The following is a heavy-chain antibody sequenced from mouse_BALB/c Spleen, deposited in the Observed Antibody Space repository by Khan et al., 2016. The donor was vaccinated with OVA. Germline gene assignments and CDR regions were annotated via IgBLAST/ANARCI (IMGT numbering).Heavy chain of an antibody. CDR3: ARGGLPFAY. V-gene: IGHV2-2*02. CDR1: GFSLSSFG. CDR2: IWSGGST. J-gene: IGHJ3*01. D-gene: IGHD2-13*01. Sequence: QVQLKQSGPGLVQPSQSLSITCTVSGFSLSSFGVHWVRQSPGKGLEWLGVIWSGGSTDFNAAFISRLSISKDNSKSQVFFKMNSLQTTDSAIYYCARGGLPFAYWGQGTLVTVSA.